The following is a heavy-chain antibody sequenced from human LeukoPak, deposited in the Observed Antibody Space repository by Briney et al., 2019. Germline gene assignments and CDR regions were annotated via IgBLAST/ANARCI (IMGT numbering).Heavy chain of an antibody. D-gene: IGHD3-10*01. CDR1: GGSFSGYY. J-gene: IGHJ6*03. CDR3: ARLGPRRGSGSYYTYYYYYMDV. Sequence: SETLSLTCAVYGGSFSGYYWSWIRQPPGKGLEWIEEINHSGSTNYNPSLKSRVTISVDTSKNQFSLKLSSVTAADTAVYYCARLGPRRGSGSYYTYYYYYMDVWGKGTTVTISS. CDR2: INHSGST. V-gene: IGHV4-34*01.